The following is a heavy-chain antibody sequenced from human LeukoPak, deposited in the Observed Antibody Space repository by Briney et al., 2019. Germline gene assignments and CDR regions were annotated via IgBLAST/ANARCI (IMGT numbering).Heavy chain of an antibody. J-gene: IGHJ6*03. CDR3: ARDALIPYCSSTSCWGGYYYYMDV. V-gene: IGHV1-69*05. Sequence: SVKVSCKASGGTFSSYAISWVRQAPGQGLEWMGRIIPIFGTANYAQKFQGRVTITTDESTSTAYMELSSLRSEDTAVYYCARDALIPYCSSTSCWGGYYYYMDVWGKGTTVTVSS. CDR2: IIPIFGTA. D-gene: IGHD2-2*01. CDR1: GGTFSSYA.